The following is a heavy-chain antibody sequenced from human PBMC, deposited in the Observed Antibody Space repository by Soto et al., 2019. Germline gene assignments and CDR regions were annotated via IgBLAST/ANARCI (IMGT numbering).Heavy chain of an antibody. V-gene: IGHV1-18*04. D-gene: IGHD1-1*01. Sequence: ASVKVSCKASGYTFTSYGISWVLQAPGQGLEWMGWISAYNGKTNYAQKLQGRVTMTTDTSTSTAYMEPRRLRSDDTAVYHCARDPAGKERRRGIYFDYWGQGSMVTGSS. CDR3: ARDPAGKERRRGIYFDY. J-gene: IGHJ4*02. CDR2: ISAYNGKT. CDR1: GYTFTSYG.